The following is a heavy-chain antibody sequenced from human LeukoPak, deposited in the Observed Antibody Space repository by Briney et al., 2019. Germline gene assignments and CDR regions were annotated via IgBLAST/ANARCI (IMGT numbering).Heavy chain of an antibody. CDR2: ITCNGGST. CDR3: ARGGYFDTSGLIDY. CDR1: GFIFSNYG. J-gene: IGHJ4*02. D-gene: IGHD3-22*01. V-gene: IGHV3-64*01. Sequence: GGSLRLSCAASGFIFSNYGMHWVRQAPGKGLEFVSAITCNGGSTYYANSVKGRFTISRDNSKNTLYLHMGSLRAEDMAVYYCARGGYFDTSGLIDYWGQGTLVTVSS.